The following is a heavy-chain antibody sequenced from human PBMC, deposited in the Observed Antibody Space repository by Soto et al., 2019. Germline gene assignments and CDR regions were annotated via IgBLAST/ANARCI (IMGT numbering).Heavy chain of an antibody. CDR2: IIPITATA. Sequence: QVQLVQSGAEVKKPGSSVKVSCKASGGTFGSYAISWVRQDPGQGLEWMGGIIPITATANYAQKFQGRVTITADESTSTASMQLSSLRSEDTAVYYCARSQGSSTSLEIYYYYYYGMDVWGQGTTVTVSS. D-gene: IGHD2-2*01. CDR3: ARSQGSSTSLEIYYYYYYGMDV. V-gene: IGHV1-69*01. CDR1: GGTFGSYA. J-gene: IGHJ6*02.